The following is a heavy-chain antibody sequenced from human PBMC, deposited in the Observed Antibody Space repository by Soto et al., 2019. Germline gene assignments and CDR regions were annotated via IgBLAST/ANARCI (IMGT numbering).Heavy chain of an antibody. Sequence: PGTLSLTYTVSGGSISSYYWSWIRKPPGKGLEWIGYIYYSGSTNSNPSLKSRVTISVDTSKNQFSLKLSSVTAADTAVYYCARAAGHCTNGVCYSPRYYGMDVWGQGNTVT. J-gene: IGHJ6*02. CDR3: ARAAGHCTNGVCYSPRYYGMDV. CDR1: GGSISSYY. V-gene: IGHV4-59*01. CDR2: IYYSGST. D-gene: IGHD2-8*01.